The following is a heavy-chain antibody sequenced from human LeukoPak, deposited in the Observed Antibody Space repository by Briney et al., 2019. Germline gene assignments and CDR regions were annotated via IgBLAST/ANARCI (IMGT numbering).Heavy chain of an antibody. D-gene: IGHD2-15*01. CDR1: GFTFSSYA. J-gene: IGHJ4*02. CDR3: ARAIFSLYCSGGSCYSYPSFDY. CDR2: ISGSGGST. V-gene: IGHV3-23*01. Sequence: PGGSLRLSCAASGFTFSSYAMSWVRQAPGKGLEWVSAISGSGGSTYYADSVKGRFTISRDNAKNSLYLQMNSLRAEDTAVYYCARAIFSLYCSGGSCYSYPSFDYWGQGTLVTVSS.